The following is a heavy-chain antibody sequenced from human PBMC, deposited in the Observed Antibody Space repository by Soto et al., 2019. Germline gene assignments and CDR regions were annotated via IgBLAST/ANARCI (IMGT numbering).Heavy chain of an antibody. D-gene: IGHD5-12*01. V-gene: IGHV3-48*01. CDR1: GFTFSSYS. CDR3: ASQSSEWLLFAS. Sequence: EVQLVESGGGLVQPGGSLRLSCAASGFTFSSYSMNWVRQAPGKGLEWVSYISSSSSTIYYADSVKGRFTISRDNAKNSQYLQMNSLRAEDTAVYYCASQSSEWLLFASWGQGTLVTVSS. CDR2: ISSSSSTI. J-gene: IGHJ4*02.